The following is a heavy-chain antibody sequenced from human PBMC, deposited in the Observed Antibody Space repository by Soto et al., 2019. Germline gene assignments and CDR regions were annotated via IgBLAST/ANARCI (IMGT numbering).Heavy chain of an antibody. Sequence: QVQLVQSGAEVKKPGASVKVSCKASGYTFTSYDINWVRQATGQGLEWMGWMNPNSGNTGYAQKFQGRVTMTRNTSISTAYMELSSLRSEDTAGYYCARAGLGRRGRVACTLDPWGQGTLVTVSS. D-gene: IGHD6-19*01. CDR3: ARAGLGRRGRVACTLDP. J-gene: IGHJ5*02. V-gene: IGHV1-8*01. CDR2: MNPNSGNT. CDR1: GYTFTSYD.